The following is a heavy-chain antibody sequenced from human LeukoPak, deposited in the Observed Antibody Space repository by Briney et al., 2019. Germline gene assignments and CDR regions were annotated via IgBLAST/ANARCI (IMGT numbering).Heavy chain of an antibody. Sequence: ASVKVSCKASGYTFTGYYIHWVRQAPGQGLEWMGWISAYNGNTNYAQKLQGRVTMTTDTSTSTAYMELRSLRSDDTAVYYCARRGSGWYFDLWGRGTLVTVSS. V-gene: IGHV1-18*04. CDR2: ISAYNGNT. J-gene: IGHJ2*01. D-gene: IGHD2-15*01. CDR1: GYTFTGYY. CDR3: ARRGSGWYFDL.